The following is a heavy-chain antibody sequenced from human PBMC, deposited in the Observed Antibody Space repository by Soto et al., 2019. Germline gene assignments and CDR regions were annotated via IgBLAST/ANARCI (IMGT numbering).Heavy chain of an antibody. CDR1: GYTFTNYG. CDR2: ISAYNGDT. CDR3: ARDRLGNVLYYGMDA. D-gene: IGHD1-1*01. J-gene: IGHJ6*02. V-gene: IGHV1-18*01. Sequence: QVQLVQSGDEVTKPGASVRVSCEAFGYTFTNYGINWLRQLPGQGLEWMGWISAYNGDTNFAQNLQGRVTLTTDTSTDTAYMELRSLRFDDTAVYFCARDRLGNVLYYGMDAWGQGTTVTVSS.